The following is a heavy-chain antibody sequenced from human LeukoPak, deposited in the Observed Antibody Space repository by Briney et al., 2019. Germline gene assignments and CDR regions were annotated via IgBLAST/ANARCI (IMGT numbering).Heavy chain of an antibody. CDR1: GGSIRKYY. CDR2: VYTSGST. Sequence: SETLSLTCTVSGGSIRKYYWYWIRQPAGRGLEWIGRVYTSGSTDYNPSLKSRVTMSVDTSTNQFSLKLSSVTAADTAVYFCAREGRSLIMGIPNYYFIDAWGKGTRATVSS. J-gene: IGHJ6*03. CDR3: AREGRSLIMGIPNYYFIDA. V-gene: IGHV4-4*07. D-gene: IGHD3-16*01.